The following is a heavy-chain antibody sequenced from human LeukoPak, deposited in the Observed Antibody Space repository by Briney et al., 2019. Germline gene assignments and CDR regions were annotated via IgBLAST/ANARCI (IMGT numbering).Heavy chain of an antibody. CDR2: VYPGDSDT. V-gene: IGHV5-51*01. CDR3: ARRSRIYDAFDI. J-gene: IGHJ3*02. CDR1: EYTFTSYW. D-gene: IGHD3-3*02. Sequence: GESLNIPCQAFEYTFTSYWIAGVRRMPGKGLGWMGIVYPGDSDTRNNPSFQGQDTISDDQPISTAYLQWSSLTASKPPMIYCARRSRIYDAFDIWGQGTMVTVSS.